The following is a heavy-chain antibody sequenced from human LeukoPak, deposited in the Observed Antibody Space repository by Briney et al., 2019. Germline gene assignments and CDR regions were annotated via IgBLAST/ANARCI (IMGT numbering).Heavy chain of an antibody. J-gene: IGHJ4*02. CDR1: GFTFSGYS. V-gene: IGHV3-21*01. Sequence: GGSLRLSCAASGFTFSGYSMNWVRQAPGKGLEWVSSISSSSSYIYYADSVKGRFTISRDNSKNTLYLQMNSLRAEDTAVYYCARAPFIAVAGNLDYWGQGTLVTVSS. D-gene: IGHD6-19*01. CDR2: ISSSSSYI. CDR3: ARAPFIAVAGNLDY.